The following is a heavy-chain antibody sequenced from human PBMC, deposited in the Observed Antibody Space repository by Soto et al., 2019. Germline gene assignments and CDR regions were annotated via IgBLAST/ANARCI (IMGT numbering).Heavy chain of an antibody. CDR2: INHSGST. Sequence: KPSETLSLTCAVYGGSFSGYYWSWIRQPPGKGLEWIGEINHSGSTNYNPSLKSRVTISVDTSKNQFSLKLSSVTAADTAVYYCARAYRYSYGRNWFDPWGQGTLVTVSS. D-gene: IGHD5-18*01. CDR3: ARAYRYSYGRNWFDP. V-gene: IGHV4-34*01. J-gene: IGHJ5*02. CDR1: GGSFSGYY.